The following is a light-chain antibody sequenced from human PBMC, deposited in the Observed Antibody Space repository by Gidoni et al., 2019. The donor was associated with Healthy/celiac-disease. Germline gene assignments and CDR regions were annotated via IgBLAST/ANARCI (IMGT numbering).Light chain of an antibody. J-gene: IGKJ4*01. CDR2: DAS. CDR1: QSVSSY. CDR3: QQRSNWPTALT. V-gene: IGKV3-11*01. Sequence: IVLTPSPATLSLSPGERATLSCRASQSVSSYLDWYQQKPGQAPRLLIYDASNRATGIPARFSGSGSGTDFTLTISSLEPEDFAVYYCQQRSNWPTALTFGGGTKVEIK.